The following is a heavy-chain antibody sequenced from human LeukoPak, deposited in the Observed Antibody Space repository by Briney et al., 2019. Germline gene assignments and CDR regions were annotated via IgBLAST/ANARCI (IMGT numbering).Heavy chain of an antibody. J-gene: IGHJ3*02. D-gene: IGHD5-24*01. CDR2: ISSSSSTI. CDR3: ASPSGRGWLHYDAFDI. V-gene: IGHV3-48*02. CDR1: GFTFSSYS. Sequence: GGSLRISCAASGFTFSSYSRNWVRQAPGKGLEWVSYISSSSSTIYYADSVKGRFTISRDNAKNSLYLQMNSLRDEDTAVYYCASPSGRGWLHYDAFDIWGQGTMVTVSS.